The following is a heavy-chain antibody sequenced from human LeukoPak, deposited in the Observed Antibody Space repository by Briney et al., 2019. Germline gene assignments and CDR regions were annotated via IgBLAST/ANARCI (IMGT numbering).Heavy chain of an antibody. CDR3: AKDFYGSGSRYFDY. CDR2: ISGSGGST. Sequence: PGGSLRLSCAASGFTFSSYGMSWVRQAPGKGLEWVSAISGSGGSTYYADSVKGRFTIPRDNSKNTLYLQMNSLRAEDTAVYYCAKDFYGSGSRYFDYWGQGTLVTVSS. V-gene: IGHV3-23*01. CDR1: GFTFSSYG. D-gene: IGHD3-10*01. J-gene: IGHJ4*02.